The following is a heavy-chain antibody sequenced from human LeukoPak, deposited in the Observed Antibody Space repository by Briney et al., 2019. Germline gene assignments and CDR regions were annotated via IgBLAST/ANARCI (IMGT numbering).Heavy chain of an antibody. D-gene: IGHD2-8*02. CDR2: IYYSGST. CDR1: GFTFDDYA. Sequence: LRLSCAASGFTFDDYAMHWVRQPPGKGLEWIGYIYYSGSTNYNPSLKSRVTISVDTSKNQFSLKLSSVTAADTAVYYCARDVVTGGPTYFDYWGQGTLVTVSS. J-gene: IGHJ4*02. V-gene: IGHV4-59*12. CDR3: ARDVVTGGPTYFDY.